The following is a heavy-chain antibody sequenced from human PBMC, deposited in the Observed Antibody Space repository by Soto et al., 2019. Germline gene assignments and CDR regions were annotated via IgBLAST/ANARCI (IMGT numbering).Heavy chain of an antibody. CDR2: ISGSGGST. CDR1: GFTFSSYA. J-gene: IGHJ4*02. CDR3: AKSIIPRYDYYDSSGYYFLFDY. V-gene: IGHV3-23*01. Sequence: GGSLRLSCAASGFTFSSYAMSWVRQAPGKGLEWVSAISGSGGSTYYADSVKGRFTISRDNSKNTLYLQMNSLRAEDTAVYYCAKSIIPRYDYYDSSGYYFLFDYWGQGTLVTVSS. D-gene: IGHD3-22*01.